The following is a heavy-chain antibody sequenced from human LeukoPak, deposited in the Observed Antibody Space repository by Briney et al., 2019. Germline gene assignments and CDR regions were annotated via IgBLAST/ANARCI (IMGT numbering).Heavy chain of an antibody. J-gene: IGHJ4*02. CDR3: ARGRAVYYYGSGNFVY. V-gene: IGHV4-34*01. CDR2: INHSRST. CDR1: GGSFSGYY. D-gene: IGHD3-10*01. Sequence: SETLSLTCAVYGGSFSGYYWSWIRQPPGKGLEWIGEINHSRSTNYNPSLKSRVTISVDTPKNQFSLKLSSVTAADTAVYYCARGRAVYYYGSGNFVYWGQGTLVTVSS.